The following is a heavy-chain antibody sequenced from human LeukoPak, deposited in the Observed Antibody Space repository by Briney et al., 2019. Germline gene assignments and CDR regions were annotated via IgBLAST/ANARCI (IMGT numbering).Heavy chain of an antibody. CDR3: ARQRGGSKNFDY. Sequence: PGGSLRLSCAASGFTFSSYSMNWVRQAPGKGLEWASYISSSSSTIYYADSVKGRFTISRDNAKNSLYLQMNSLGAEDTAVYYCARQRGGSKNFDYWGQGTLVTVSS. CDR1: GFTFSSYS. V-gene: IGHV3-48*01. J-gene: IGHJ4*02. CDR2: ISSSSSTI. D-gene: IGHD3-10*01.